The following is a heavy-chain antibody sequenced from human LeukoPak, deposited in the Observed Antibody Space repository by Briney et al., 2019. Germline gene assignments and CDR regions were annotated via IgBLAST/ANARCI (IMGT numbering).Heavy chain of an antibody. D-gene: IGHD1-14*01. Sequence: GRSLRLSCAASGFTFSSYAMHWVRQAPGKGLEWVAVISYDGSNKYYADSVKGRFTISRDNSKNTLYLQMNSLRAEDTAVYYCARDRKPKAHYYMDVWGKGTTVTVSS. CDR1: GFTFSSYA. CDR3: ARDRKPKAHYYMDV. CDR2: ISYDGSNK. V-gene: IGHV3-30*04. J-gene: IGHJ6*03.